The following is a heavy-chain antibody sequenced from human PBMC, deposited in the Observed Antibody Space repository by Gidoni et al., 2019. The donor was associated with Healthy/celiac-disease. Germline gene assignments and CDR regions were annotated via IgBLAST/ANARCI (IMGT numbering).Heavy chain of an antibody. Sequence: QVQLQESGPGLVKPSETLSLTCAVSGYSISSGYYWGWIRQPPGKGLEWIGSIYHSGSTYYNPSLKSRVTISVDTSKNQFSLKLSSVTAADTAVYYCAREGRPYYYYGMDVWGQGTTVTVSS. J-gene: IGHJ6*02. V-gene: IGHV4-38-2*02. CDR3: AREGRPYYYYGMDV. CDR1: GYSISSGYY. CDR2: IYHSGST. D-gene: IGHD3-10*01.